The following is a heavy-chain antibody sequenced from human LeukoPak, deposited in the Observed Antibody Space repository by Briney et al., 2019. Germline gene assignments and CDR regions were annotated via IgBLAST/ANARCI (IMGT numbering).Heavy chain of an antibody. Sequence: TGGSLRLSCAASGFTFSSYWMSWVRQAPGKGLEWVANIKQDGSEKYYVDSVKGRFTISRDNAKNSLYLQMNSLRAEDTAVYYCARDVSSWLATFDYWGQGTLVTVSS. J-gene: IGHJ4*02. V-gene: IGHV3-7*01. CDR1: GFTFSSYW. CDR3: ARDVSSWLATFDY. D-gene: IGHD6-19*01. CDR2: IKQDGSEK.